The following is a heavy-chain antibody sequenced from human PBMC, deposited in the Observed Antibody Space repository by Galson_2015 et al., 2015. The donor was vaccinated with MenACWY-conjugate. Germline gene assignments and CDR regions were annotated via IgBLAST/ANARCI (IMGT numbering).Heavy chain of an antibody. CDR3: AKDGRYSSSGWHYLDY. CDR2: VRYDGSGQ. V-gene: IGHV3-30*02. J-gene: IGHJ4*02. Sequence: SLRLSCAASGFTFSSYGMHWVRQAPGKGLEWVAFVRYDGSGQTYPDSVQGRFTITRDNSKNTLYLQLNSLRAEDTAMYYCAKDGRYSSSGWHYLDYWGQGTLVTVSS. D-gene: IGHD6-19*01. CDR1: GFTFSSYG.